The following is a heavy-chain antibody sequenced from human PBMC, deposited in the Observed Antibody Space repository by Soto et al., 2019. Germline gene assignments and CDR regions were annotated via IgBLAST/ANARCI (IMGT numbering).Heavy chain of an antibody. Sequence: PGGSLRLSCAASGFTVSSNYMSWVRQAPGKGLEWVSVIYSGGSTYYADSVKGRFTISRDNSKNTLYLQMNSLRAEDTAVYYCAGEVYALPGYFDYWGQGTLVTSPQ. CDR2: IYSGGST. J-gene: IGHJ4*02. V-gene: IGHV3-66*01. CDR3: AGEVYALPGYFDY. D-gene: IGHD2-2*01. CDR1: GFTVSSNY.